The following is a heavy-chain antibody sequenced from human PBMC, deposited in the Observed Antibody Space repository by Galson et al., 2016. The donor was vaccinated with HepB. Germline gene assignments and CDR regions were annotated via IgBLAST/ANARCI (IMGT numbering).Heavy chain of an antibody. CDR3: ARVGTELSYGARTKLDS. Sequence: QSGAEVKEPGESLKISCKGSGYSFANYWIGWVRQMPGKGLEWMGIIYPGDSDSRYSPSFQGQVIISADKSISTAYLQWSSLKASDTAMYYCARVGTELSYGARTKLDSWGQGTLVTVSS. D-gene: IGHD4/OR15-4a*01. V-gene: IGHV5-51*01. J-gene: IGHJ4*02. CDR1: GYSFANYW. CDR2: IYPGDSDS.